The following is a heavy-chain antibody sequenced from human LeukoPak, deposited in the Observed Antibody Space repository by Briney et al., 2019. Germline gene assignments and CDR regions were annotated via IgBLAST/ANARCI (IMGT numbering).Heavy chain of an antibody. J-gene: IGHJ3*02. CDR2: INPSGGST. CDR3: ARGGYSSSWYSVDAFDI. CDR1: GYTFTSYY. D-gene: IGHD6-13*01. Sequence: GASVKVSCKASGYTFTSYYMHWVRQAPGQGLEWMGIINPSGGSTSYAQKFQGRVTMTRDMSTSTVYMELSSLRSEDTAVYYCARGGYSSSWYSVDAFDIWGQGTMVTVSS. V-gene: IGHV1-46*01.